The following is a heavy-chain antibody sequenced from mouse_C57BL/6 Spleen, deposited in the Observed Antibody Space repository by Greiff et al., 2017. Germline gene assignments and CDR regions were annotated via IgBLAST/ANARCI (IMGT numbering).Heavy chain of an antibody. D-gene: IGHD4-1*02. Sequence: EVNLVESGGGLVKPGGSLKLSCAASGFTFSSYAMSWVRQTPEKRLEWVATISDGGSYTYYPDNVKGRFTISRDNAKNNLYLQMSHLKSEDTAMYYCARDEGNWDYFDYWGQGTTLTVSS. CDR2: ISDGGSYT. CDR1: GFTFSSYA. CDR3: ARDEGNWDYFDY. V-gene: IGHV5-4*01. J-gene: IGHJ2*01.